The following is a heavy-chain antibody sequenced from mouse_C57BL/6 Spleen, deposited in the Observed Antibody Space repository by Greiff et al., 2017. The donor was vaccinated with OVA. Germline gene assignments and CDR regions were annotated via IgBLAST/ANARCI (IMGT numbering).Heavy chain of an antibody. CDR2: INPNNGGT. CDR3: ARGDYGSPYYFDY. Sequence: EVKLQQSGPELVKPGASVKISCKASGYTFTDYYMNWVKQSHGKSLEWIGDINPNNGGTSYNQKFKGKATLTVDKSSSTAYMELRSLTSEDSAVYYCARGDYGSPYYFDYWGQGTTLTVSS. D-gene: IGHD1-1*01. CDR1: GYTFTDYY. V-gene: IGHV1-26*01. J-gene: IGHJ2*01.